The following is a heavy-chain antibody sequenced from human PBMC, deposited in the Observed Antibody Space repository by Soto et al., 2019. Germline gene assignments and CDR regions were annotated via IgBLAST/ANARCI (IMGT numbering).Heavy chain of an antibody. D-gene: IGHD6-13*01. J-gene: IGHJ5*02. Sequence: QVQLQESGPGLVKPSQTLSLTCTVSNGSISSGAYYWGWIRQHPGKGLEWIGYISYRGTAHYTPSLKRRVSLSVDPSKNQFSLKLSSVTAADTAGYYCARVSATCTRWFGPWGQGTLVTVSS. V-gene: IGHV4-31*03. CDR3: ARVSATCTRWFGP. CDR1: NGSISSGAYY. CDR2: ISYRGTA.